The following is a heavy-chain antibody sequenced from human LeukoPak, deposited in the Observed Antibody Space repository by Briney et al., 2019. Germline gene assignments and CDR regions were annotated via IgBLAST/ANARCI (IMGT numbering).Heavy chain of an antibody. CDR2: IYSSGST. D-gene: IGHD3-22*01. Sequence: SETLSLTCTVSGGSISTYYWSWIRQPPGMGLEWIGYIYSSGSTKYNASLKSRVTISVDTSKNQFSLKVHSVTAADTAVYYCAKLLYYYDSSQPYWGQGTLVTVSS. CDR3: AKLLYYYDSSQPY. J-gene: IGHJ4*02. CDR1: GGSISTYY. V-gene: IGHV4-59*01.